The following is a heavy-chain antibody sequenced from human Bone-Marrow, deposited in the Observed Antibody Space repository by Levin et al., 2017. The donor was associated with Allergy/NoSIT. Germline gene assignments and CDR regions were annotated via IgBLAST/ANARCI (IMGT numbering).Heavy chain of an antibody. Sequence: LSLPCAASGFTFRNYWMHWVRQAPGKGLVWVSHINSDGSNTNYADSVKGRFTISRDNAKNTLYLQMNSLRDEDTAVYYCARGGCSSTSCLDNWGQGTLVTVSP. J-gene: IGHJ4*02. D-gene: IGHD2-2*01. CDR1: GFTFRNYW. V-gene: IGHV3-74*01. CDR2: INSDGSNT. CDR3: ARGGCSSTSCLDN.